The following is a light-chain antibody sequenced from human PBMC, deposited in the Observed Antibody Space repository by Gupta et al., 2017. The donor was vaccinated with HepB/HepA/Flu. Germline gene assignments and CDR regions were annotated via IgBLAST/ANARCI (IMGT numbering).Light chain of an antibody. V-gene: IGKV1-12*01. CDR2: ASS. Sequence: SPSLVSASIGDRVTISCRASQGISTWVAWYQQKPGKAPKLLIYASSHVFIVVPERFSGTGSGTDFTLTISSGQPEELAIYYCQQPSSFPYTFGQGTRLEIK. J-gene: IGKJ2*01. CDR1: QGISTW. CDR3: QQPSSFPYT.